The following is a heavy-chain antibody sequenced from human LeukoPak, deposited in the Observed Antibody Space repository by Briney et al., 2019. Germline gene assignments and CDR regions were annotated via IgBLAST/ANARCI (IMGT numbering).Heavy chain of an antibody. V-gene: IGHV4-39*07. Sequence: SETLSLTCTVSGGSISSSSYYWGWIRQPPGKGLEWIGSIYYSGSTYYNPSLKSRVTISVDTSKNQFSLKLSSVTAADTAVYYCARVGGGLDTAMVDYYYGMDVWGQGTTATVSS. CDR2: IYYSGST. CDR3: ARVGGGLDTAMVDYYYGMDV. J-gene: IGHJ6*02. CDR1: GGSISSSSYY. D-gene: IGHD5-18*01.